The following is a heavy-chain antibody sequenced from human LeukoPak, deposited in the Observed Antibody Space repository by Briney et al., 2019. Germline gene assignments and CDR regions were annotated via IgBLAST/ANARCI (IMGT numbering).Heavy chain of an antibody. CDR2: IYYSGST. J-gene: IGHJ3*02. CDR3: ARDKDYFDSGGAFDI. Sequence: PSETLSLTCTVSGGSISSYYWSWIRQPPGKGLEWIGYIYYSGSTNYNPSLKSRVTMSVDTSKNQFSLKLSSVTAADTAVCYCARDKDYFDSGGAFDIWGQGTMVTVSS. V-gene: IGHV4-59*01. D-gene: IGHD3-22*01. CDR1: GGSISSYY.